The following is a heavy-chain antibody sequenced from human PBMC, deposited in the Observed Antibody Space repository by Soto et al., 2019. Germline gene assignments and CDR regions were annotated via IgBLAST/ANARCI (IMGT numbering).Heavy chain of an antibody. Sequence: QVPLVQSGAEVKKPGASVKVSCKASGYSFTNYAISWVRQAPGQGLEWMGWISTFNGNTNYAQKFQGRVTMTTDTSTNTAYMELRSLRSDDTAVYYCARRYYYDSSGLYYFDYWGQGTLVTVSS. CDR1: GYSFTNYA. CDR2: ISTFNGNT. CDR3: ARRYYYDSSGLYYFDY. J-gene: IGHJ4*02. V-gene: IGHV1-18*01. D-gene: IGHD3-22*01.